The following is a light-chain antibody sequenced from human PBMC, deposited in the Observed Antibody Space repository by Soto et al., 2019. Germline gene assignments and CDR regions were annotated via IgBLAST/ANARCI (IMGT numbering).Light chain of an antibody. Sequence: QSVLTQPPSASGTPGQRVTISCSGSTSSIGSNYVYWYQQLPGTAPKLLIYSNNQRPSGVPDRFSGSKSGTSASLAISGRRAEEEADYHCAAWDDSLSGVVFGGGTKLTVL. CDR2: SNN. CDR3: AAWDDSLSGVV. CDR1: TSSIGSNY. J-gene: IGLJ2*01. V-gene: IGLV1-47*01.